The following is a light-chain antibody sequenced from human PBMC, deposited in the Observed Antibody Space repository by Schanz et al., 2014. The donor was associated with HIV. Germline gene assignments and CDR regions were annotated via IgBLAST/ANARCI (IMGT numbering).Light chain of an antibody. Sequence: QSALTQPASVSGSPGQSVTISCTGTSSDVGGYNYVSWYQQHPGKAPKLMIYEVSKRPSGVPDRFSGSKSGNTASLTVSGLQAEDEADYYCSSYAGGNDLVFGTGTKLTVL. CDR1: SSDVGGYNY. V-gene: IGLV2-8*01. J-gene: IGLJ1*01. CDR2: EVS. CDR3: SSYAGGNDLV.